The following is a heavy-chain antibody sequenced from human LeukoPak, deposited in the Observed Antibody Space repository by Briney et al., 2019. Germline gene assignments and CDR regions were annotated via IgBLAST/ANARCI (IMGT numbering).Heavy chain of an antibody. CDR3: ARTYCSGGDCFFSDI. V-gene: IGHV4-34*01. J-gene: IGHJ3*02. CDR2: INHSGNT. Sequence: SETLSLTCAVYGGSFSGYYWSWIRQPPGKGLEWIGEINHSGNTNYNPSLKSRVTISVDKSKNQFSLSLTSVTAADTAVYHCARTYCSGGDCFFSDIWGQGTMVTVSS. D-gene: IGHD2-21*02. CDR1: GGSFSGYY.